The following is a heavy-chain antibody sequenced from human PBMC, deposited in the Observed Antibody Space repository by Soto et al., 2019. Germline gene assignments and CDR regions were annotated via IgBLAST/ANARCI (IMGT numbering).Heavy chain of an antibody. D-gene: IGHD2-21*02. CDR1: GFSLSSIGVG. Sequence: QITLKESGPTLVKPTQTLTLTCTFSGFSLSSIGVGVGWIRQPPGKAPEWLALIYWDDDTRYRPSLKRRLTITKDTSKDQVVLTMTNVDPVDTATYYCTFRLVANCGGDCSLFDKWGQGTLVTVSS. CDR2: IYWDDDT. J-gene: IGHJ4*02. V-gene: IGHV2-5*02. CDR3: TFRLVANCGGDCSLFDK.